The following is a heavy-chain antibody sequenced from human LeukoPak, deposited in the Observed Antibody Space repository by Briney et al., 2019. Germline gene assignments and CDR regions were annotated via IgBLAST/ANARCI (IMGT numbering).Heavy chain of an antibody. CDR1: GYTFTSYD. CDR2: MNPNSGNT. Sequence: ASVKVSCKASGYTFTSYDISWVRQATGQGPEWMGWMNPNSGNTGYAEKFQGRVTMTRDTSISTAYMELSSLRSEDTALYYCARITSKDDDYWGQGTLVTASS. V-gene: IGHV1-8*01. J-gene: IGHJ4*02. D-gene: IGHD3-10*01. CDR3: ARITSKDDDY.